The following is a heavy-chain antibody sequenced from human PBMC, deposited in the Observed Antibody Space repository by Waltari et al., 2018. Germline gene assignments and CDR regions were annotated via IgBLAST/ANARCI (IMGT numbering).Heavy chain of an antibody. CDR2: IIPILGIA. CDR1: GGTFSSYA. Sequence: QVQLVQSGAEVKKPGSSVKVSCKASGGTFSSYAISWVRPAPGQGLEWMGGIIPILGIANYAKKFQGRVTITADKSTSTAYMELSSLRSEDTAVYYCASYPLGVGATILRYWGQGTLVTVSS. D-gene: IGHD1-26*01. CDR3: ASYPLGVGATILRY. V-gene: IGHV1-69*10. J-gene: IGHJ4*02.